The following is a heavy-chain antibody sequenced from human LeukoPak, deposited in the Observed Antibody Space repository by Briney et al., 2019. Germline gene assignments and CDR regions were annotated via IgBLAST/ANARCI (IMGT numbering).Heavy chain of an antibody. CDR3: ATPDVVVPAAITLGY. V-gene: IGHV3-23*01. CDR1: GFTFSSYA. Sequence: GGSLRLSCAASGFTFSSYAMSWVRQAPGKGLEWVSAISGSGGSTYYADSAKGRFTISRDNSKNTLYLQMNSLRAEDTAVYYCATPDVVVPAAITLGYWGQGTLVTVSS. CDR2: ISGSGGST. D-gene: IGHD2-2*01. J-gene: IGHJ4*02.